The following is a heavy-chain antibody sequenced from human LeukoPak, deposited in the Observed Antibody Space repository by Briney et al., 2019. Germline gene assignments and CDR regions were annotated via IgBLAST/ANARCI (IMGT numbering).Heavy chain of an antibody. Sequence: GGSLRLSCAASGFTFSSSTMNWVRQAPGKGLEWVSSISGGSIYIYYADSVRGRFTISRDNGKNSLYLQMNSLRAEDTAVYYCASDKTAQLDNYYYYMDVWGKGTTVTISS. CDR3: ASDKTAQLDNYYYYMDV. V-gene: IGHV3-21*06. D-gene: IGHD6-13*01. CDR1: GFTFSSST. CDR2: ISGGSIYI. J-gene: IGHJ6*03.